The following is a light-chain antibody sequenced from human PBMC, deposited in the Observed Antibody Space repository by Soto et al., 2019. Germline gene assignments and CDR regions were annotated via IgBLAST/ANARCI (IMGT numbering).Light chain of an antibody. V-gene: IGKV4-1*01. J-gene: IGKJ2*01. CDR1: QSVLFSSNTKNY. CDR2: WAS. Sequence: DIVMTQSSDSLAVSLGERATINCKSSQSVLFSSNTKNYLAWYQHKPGQPPKLLIYWASTRESGVPDRFSGSGSGTDFTLSISSLQAEDVAVYYCQQYFSSPYTFGQGTKLEIK. CDR3: QQYFSSPYT.